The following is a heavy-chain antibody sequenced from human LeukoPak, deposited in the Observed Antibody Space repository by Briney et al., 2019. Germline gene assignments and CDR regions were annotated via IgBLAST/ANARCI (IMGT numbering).Heavy chain of an antibody. V-gene: IGHV3-48*01. D-gene: IGHD3-10*02. CDR2: IRNSGSVI. CDR3: ARDYSRYVPSYDY. CDR1: GFTFRDYS. J-gene: IGHJ4*02. Sequence: GGSLRLSCAASGFTFRDYSMNWVRQAPGTGLEGISYIRNSGSVIYYADSVKGRFTISRANAKNSPYLHMNSLRAADTPMSYCARDYSRYVPSYDYWGQGTLVTASS.